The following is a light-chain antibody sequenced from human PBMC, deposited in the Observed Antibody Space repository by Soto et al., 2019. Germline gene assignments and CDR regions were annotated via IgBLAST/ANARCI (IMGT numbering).Light chain of an antibody. CDR3: QQRTDWPLT. CDR1: QSVGSY. CDR2: DAS. J-gene: IGKJ4*01. V-gene: IGKV3-11*01. Sequence: ETVFTQSPATLSLSPGQRAAFSCRASQSVGSYLAWYQQKPGQAPRLLIYDASNRATGIPARFSGSGSGTDFTLTITSLEPEDFAVYFCQQRTDWPLTFGGGTKVDIK.